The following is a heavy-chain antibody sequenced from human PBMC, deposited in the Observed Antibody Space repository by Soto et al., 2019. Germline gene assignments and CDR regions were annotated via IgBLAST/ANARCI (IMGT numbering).Heavy chain of an antibody. CDR2: ITDTGGNT. J-gene: IGHJ4*02. V-gene: IGHV3-23*01. D-gene: IGHD6-19*01. CDR3: AKGVRSAVPGGVFWDFVDY. CDR1: GFSFSSYA. Sequence: EVQLLESGGGLVQPGGSLRLSCAASGFSFSSYAMSWVRQAPGKGLEWVSGITDTGGNTYYADSVKGRFTISRDNSKNTVYLQTNSLRAGDTAVYYRAKGVRSAVPGGVFWDFVDYWGQGTRVTVSS.